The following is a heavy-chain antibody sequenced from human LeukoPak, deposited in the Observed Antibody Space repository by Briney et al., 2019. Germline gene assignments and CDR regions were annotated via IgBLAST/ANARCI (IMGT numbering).Heavy chain of an antibody. Sequence: GGSLRLSCAASGFTFSRCDMHWVRQAPGKGLEWVAFVLYDGSLKYYADSVRGRVTISRDNSKNTLYLQMNSLRAEDTAVYYCARDYKSYYYDSSGYYCHLVDCGYWGQGTLVTVSS. CDR2: VLYDGSLK. J-gene: IGHJ4*02. CDR3: ARDYKSYYYDSSGYYCHLVDCGY. V-gene: IGHV3-30*02. CDR1: GFTFSRCD. D-gene: IGHD3-22*01.